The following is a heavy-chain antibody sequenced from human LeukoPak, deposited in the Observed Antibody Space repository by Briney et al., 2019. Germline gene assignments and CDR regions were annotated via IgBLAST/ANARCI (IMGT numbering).Heavy chain of an antibody. CDR3: ASPLAAADPYYFDY. CDR2: ISYDGSNK. V-gene: IGHV3-30-3*01. D-gene: IGHD6-13*01. J-gene: IGHJ4*02. CDR1: GFTFSSYA. Sequence: GGSLRLSCAASGFTFSSYAMHWVRQAPGKGLEWVAVISYDGSNKYHADSVKGRFTISRDNSKNTLYLQMNSLRAEDTAVYYCASPLAAADPYYFDYWGQGTLVTVSS.